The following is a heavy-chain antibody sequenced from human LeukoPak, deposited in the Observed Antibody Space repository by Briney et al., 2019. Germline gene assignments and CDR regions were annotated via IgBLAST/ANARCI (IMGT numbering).Heavy chain of an antibody. CDR1: GGSFSDYW. V-gene: IGHV4-34*01. J-gene: IGHJ4*02. CDR2: INHSGTT. Sequence: PSETLSLTCAVYGGSFSDYWYAWIRQSPGKGLEWMGEINHSGTTTYIPSLKSRVSMSVDTSKNQFSLKLSSVTAADTAVYYCARGGSGWYSDYWGQGTLVTVSS. CDR3: ARGGSGWYSDY. D-gene: IGHD6-19*01.